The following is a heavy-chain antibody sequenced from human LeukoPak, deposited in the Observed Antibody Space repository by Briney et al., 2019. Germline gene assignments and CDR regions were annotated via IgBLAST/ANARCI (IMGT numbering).Heavy chain of an antibody. J-gene: IGHJ4*02. CDR2: INHSGST. CDR3: ATRGGKTGTYYFDY. CDR1: GGSFSGYY. D-gene: IGHD1-1*01. V-gene: IGHV4-34*01. Sequence: SETLSLTCAVYGGSFSGYYWSWIRQPPGKGLEWIGEINHSGSTNYNPSLKSRVTISVGTSKNQFSLKLSSVTAADTAVYYCATRGGKTGTYYFDYWGQGTLVTVSS.